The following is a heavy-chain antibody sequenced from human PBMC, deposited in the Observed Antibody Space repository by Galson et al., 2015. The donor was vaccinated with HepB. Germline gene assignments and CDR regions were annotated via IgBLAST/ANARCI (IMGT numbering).Heavy chain of an antibody. D-gene: IGHD3-10*01. J-gene: IGHJ4*02. CDR1: GDIVSSDSAA. CDR3: ARGFRSAVDY. V-gene: IGHV6-1*01. Sequence: CAISGDIVSSDSAAWNWIRQSPSRGLEWLGRTYHRSKWYNDYAVSVKSRITINPDTSKNQFSLHLNSVTPEDTAVYYCARGFRSAVDYWGRGTLVTVSS. CDR2: TYHRSKWYN.